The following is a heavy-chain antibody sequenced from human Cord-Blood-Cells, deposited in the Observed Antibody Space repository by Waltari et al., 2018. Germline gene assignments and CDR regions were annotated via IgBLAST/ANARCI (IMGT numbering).Heavy chain of an antibody. J-gene: IGHJ6*02. Sequence: EVQLVESGGGLVKPGGSLRLSCAASGFTFSSYSMNWVRQAPGKGLEWVSSISSSSSYIYYAGSVKGRFTISRDNAKNSLYLQMNSLRAEDTAVYYCARDSTAAARPYPYYYYGMDVWGQGTTVTVSS. V-gene: IGHV3-21*01. CDR2: ISSSSSYI. CDR3: ARDSTAAARPYPYYYYGMDV. CDR1: GFTFSSYS. D-gene: IGHD6-13*01.